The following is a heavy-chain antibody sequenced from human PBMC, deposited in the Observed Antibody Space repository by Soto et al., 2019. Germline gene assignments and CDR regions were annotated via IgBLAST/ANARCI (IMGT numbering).Heavy chain of an antibody. V-gene: IGHV4-30-2*01. D-gene: IGHD4-17*01. Sequence: SETLSLTCAVSGGSISSGGYSWSWIRQPPGKGLEWIGYIYHSGSTYYNPSLKSRVTISVDRSKNQFSLKLSSVTAADTAVYYCAREHNDYGDFYFDYWGQGTLVTVSS. CDR3: AREHNDYGDFYFDY. J-gene: IGHJ4*02. CDR2: IYHSGST. CDR1: GGSISSGGYS.